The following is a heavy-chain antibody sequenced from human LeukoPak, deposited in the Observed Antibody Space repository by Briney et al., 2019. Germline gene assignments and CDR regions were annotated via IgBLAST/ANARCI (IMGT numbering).Heavy chain of an antibody. D-gene: IGHD3-22*01. CDR3: ARVGIVANYGMDV. Sequence: GGSLRLSCAASGFTLSSYSMNWVRQAPGKGLEWVSSISSSSSYIYYAASVKGRFTISRDNAKNSLYLQMNSLRAADTAVYYCARVGIVANYGMDVWGQGTTVTVSS. CDR1: GFTLSSYS. J-gene: IGHJ6*02. CDR2: ISSSSSYI. V-gene: IGHV3-21*01.